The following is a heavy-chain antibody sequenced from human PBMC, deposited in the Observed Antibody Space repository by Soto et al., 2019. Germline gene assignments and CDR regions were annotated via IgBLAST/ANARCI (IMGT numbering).Heavy chain of an antibody. J-gene: IGHJ4*02. CDR3: AREKTLGSTSWFHESDY. Sequence: SQTLSLTCGISGDSVSSSSAAWSWVRQSPSRGLEWLGRTYYRSKWYNDYALSVKSRITFNPDTSKNQFSLQLKSVTPEDTAMYYCAREKTLGSTSWFHESDYWGQGILVTVSS. CDR1: GDSVSSSSAA. V-gene: IGHV6-1*01. CDR2: TYYRSKWYN. D-gene: IGHD2-2*01.